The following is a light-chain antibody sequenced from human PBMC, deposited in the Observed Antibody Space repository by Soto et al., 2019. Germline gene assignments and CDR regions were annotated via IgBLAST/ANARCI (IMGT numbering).Light chain of an antibody. V-gene: IGLV2-8*01. J-gene: IGLJ2*01. CDR3: SSYAGSSNLV. CDR1: SSDVGGYNY. CDR2: EVS. Sequence: QSALTQPPSASGSPGQSVTISCTGTSSDVGGYNYVSWYQQHPGKAPKLMIYEVSKRPSGVPDRFSGSKSGNTASLTVSGLHAEDDADYYCSSYAGSSNLVFGGGTKVTVL.